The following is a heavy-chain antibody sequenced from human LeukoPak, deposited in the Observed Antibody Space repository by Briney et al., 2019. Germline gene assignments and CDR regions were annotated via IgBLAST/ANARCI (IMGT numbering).Heavy chain of an antibody. V-gene: IGHV4-59*01. CDR1: GGSISSYY. CDR3: ARGGRILPVYYYYYYYMDV. CDR2: IYYSGST. Sequence: SETLSLTCTVSGGSISSYYWSWIRQPPGKGLEWIGYIYYSGSTNYNPSLKSRVTISVDTSKNQFSLKLSSVTAADTAVYYCARGGRILPVYYYYYYYMDVWGKGTTVTVSS. J-gene: IGHJ6*03.